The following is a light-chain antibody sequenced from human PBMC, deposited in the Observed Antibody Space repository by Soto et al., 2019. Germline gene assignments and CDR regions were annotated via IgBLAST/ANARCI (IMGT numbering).Light chain of an antibody. Sequence: EIVLTQSPGTLSLSPGERVTLSCRASQSVGSNYLAWYQQKPGQAPRLLIHGASIRAAGIPDRFSGSGFGTDFTLTISRLEPEDFAVYYCQRYGSSPGFTFGQGTKV. V-gene: IGKV3-20*01. CDR2: GAS. CDR1: QSVGSNY. J-gene: IGKJ2*01. CDR3: QRYGSSPGFT.